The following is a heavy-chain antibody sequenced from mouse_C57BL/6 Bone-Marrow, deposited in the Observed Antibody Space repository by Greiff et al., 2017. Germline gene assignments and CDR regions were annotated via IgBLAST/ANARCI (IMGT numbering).Heavy chain of an antibody. J-gene: IGHJ4*01. Sequence: VKLQQPGAELVKPGASVKMSCKASGYTFTSYWITWVKQRPGQGLEWIGDIYPGSGSTNYNEKFKSKATLTVDTSSSTAYMQLSSLTSEDSAVYYCAREGVVADYYAMDYWGQGTSVTVSS. CDR3: AREGVVADYYAMDY. CDR1: GYTFTSYW. D-gene: IGHD1-1*01. V-gene: IGHV1-55*01. CDR2: IYPGSGST.